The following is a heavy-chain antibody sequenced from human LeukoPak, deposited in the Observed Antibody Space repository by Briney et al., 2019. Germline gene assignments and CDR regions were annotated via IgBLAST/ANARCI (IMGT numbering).Heavy chain of an antibody. CDR2: ISSSGSTI. J-gene: IGHJ6*03. CDR1: GFTFSSYA. V-gene: IGHV3-48*04. Sequence: GGSLRLSCAASGFTFSSYAMSWVRQAPGKGLEWVSYISSSGSTIYCADSVKGRFTISRDNAKNSLYLQMNSLRAEDTAVYYCARWGYSYGSVYYYYMDVWGKGTTVTVSS. CDR3: ARWGYSYGSVYYYYMDV. D-gene: IGHD5-18*01.